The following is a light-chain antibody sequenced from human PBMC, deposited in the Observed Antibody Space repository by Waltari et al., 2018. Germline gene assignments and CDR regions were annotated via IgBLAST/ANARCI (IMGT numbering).Light chain of an antibody. V-gene: IGLV1-51*01. J-gene: IGLJ3*02. CDR2: DNN. CDR3: GTWDSSLSALV. Sequence: QSVLTQPPSVSPAPGQNVTIFCSGSYSHIKIHYVSWYQTLPETAPKLLIYDNNKRPSGIPDRFSGSKSGTSATLGITGLQTGDEADYYCGTWDSSLSALVFGGGTKLTVL. CDR1: YSHIKIHY.